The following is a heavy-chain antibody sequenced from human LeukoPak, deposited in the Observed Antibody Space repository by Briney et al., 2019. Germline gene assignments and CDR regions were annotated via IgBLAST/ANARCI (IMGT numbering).Heavy chain of an antibody. CDR1: RASLSSDY. Sequence: SATLSLTCTVSRASLSSDYWSWVRQPPGKGLQWIGYIDKSGSTNYNPSLKSRVAISLDTPKNQFSLNLNSVTAADTAVYYCARQLGSTASTSYYFDYWGQGTLVTVSS. J-gene: IGHJ4*02. V-gene: IGHV4-59*01. D-gene: IGHD2/OR15-2a*01. CDR3: ARQLGSTASTSYYFDY. CDR2: IDKSGST.